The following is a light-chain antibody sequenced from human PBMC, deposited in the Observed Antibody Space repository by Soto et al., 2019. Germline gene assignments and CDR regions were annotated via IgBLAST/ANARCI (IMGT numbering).Light chain of an antibody. V-gene: IGKV1D-12*01. CDR2: AAS. Sequence: DIQMTQSPSSVSASVGDRVTITCRASQDISSWLAWYQHKPGKAPSLLIYAASSLQSWFPSRFRGSRSGTDFALTISCLESEDYATYYCQQANSFPLTFGGGTKVEIK. J-gene: IGKJ4*01. CDR3: QQANSFPLT. CDR1: QDISSW.